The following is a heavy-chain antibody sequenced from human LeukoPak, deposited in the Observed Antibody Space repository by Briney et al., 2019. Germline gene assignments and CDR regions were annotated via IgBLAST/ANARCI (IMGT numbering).Heavy chain of an antibody. D-gene: IGHD3-22*01. V-gene: IGHV3-48*03. CDR1: GFTFSSYE. CDR3: ARGEDYYDSSGYYYYFDY. J-gene: IGHJ4*02. CDR2: ISSSGSTI. Sequence: GGSLRLSCAASGFTFSSYEMNCVRQAPGKGLEWVSYISSSGSTIYYADSVKGRFTISRDNAKNSLYLQMNSLRAEDTAVYYCARGEDYYDSSGYYYYFDYWGQGTLVTVSS.